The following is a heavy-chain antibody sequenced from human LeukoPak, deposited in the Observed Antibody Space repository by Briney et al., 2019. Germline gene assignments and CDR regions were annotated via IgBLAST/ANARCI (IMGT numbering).Heavy chain of an antibody. V-gene: IGHV1-18*01. D-gene: IGHD6-13*01. J-gene: IGHJ5*02. CDR2: ISAYNGNT. CDR3: ARDDQVSSELSIRFDP. CDR1: GGTFSSYG. Sequence: GASVKVSCKASGGTFSSYGISWVRQAPGQGLEWMGWISAYNGNTNYAQKLQGRVTMTTDTSTSTAYMELRSLRSDDTAVYYCARDDQVSSELSIRFDPWGQGTLITVSS.